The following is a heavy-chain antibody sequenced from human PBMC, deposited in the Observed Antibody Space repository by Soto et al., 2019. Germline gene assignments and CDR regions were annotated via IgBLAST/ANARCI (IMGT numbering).Heavy chain of an antibody. Sequence: SETLSVTCTVSGGSISSGDYYWSWIRQPPGKGLEWIGYIYYSGSTYYNPSLKSRVTISVDTSKNQFSLKLSSVTAADTAVYYCARCTRFWSGYYGVDYWGQGTLVTVSS. D-gene: IGHD3-3*01. J-gene: IGHJ4*02. CDR1: GGSISSGDYY. V-gene: IGHV4-30-4*01. CDR2: IYYSGST. CDR3: ARCTRFWSGYYGVDY.